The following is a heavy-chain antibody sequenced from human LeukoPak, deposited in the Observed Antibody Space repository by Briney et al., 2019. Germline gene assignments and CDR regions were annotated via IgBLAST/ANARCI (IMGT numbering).Heavy chain of an antibody. CDR2: IYHSGST. J-gene: IGHJ4*02. CDR3: AREYYYASGSYLY. Sequence: SETLSLTCAVPGGSISSSNWWSWVRQPPGKGLEWIGEIYHSGSTNYNPSLKSRVTISVDKSKNQFSLKLSSVTAADTAVYYCAREYYYASGSYLYWGQGTLVTVSS. D-gene: IGHD3-10*01. V-gene: IGHV4-4*02. CDR1: GGSISSSNW.